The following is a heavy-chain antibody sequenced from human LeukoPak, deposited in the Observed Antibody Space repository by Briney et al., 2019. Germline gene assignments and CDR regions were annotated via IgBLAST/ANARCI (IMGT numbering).Heavy chain of an antibody. Sequence: SKTLSLTCTVSGGSISSYYWSWIRQPPGKGLEWIGYIYYSGSTNYNPSLKSRVTISVDTSKNQFSLKLSSVTAADTAVYYCARGGKYYYDSSGYIDYWGQGTLVTVSS. D-gene: IGHD3-22*01. CDR1: GGSISSYY. CDR2: IYYSGST. J-gene: IGHJ4*02. CDR3: ARGGKYYYDSSGYIDY. V-gene: IGHV4-59*01.